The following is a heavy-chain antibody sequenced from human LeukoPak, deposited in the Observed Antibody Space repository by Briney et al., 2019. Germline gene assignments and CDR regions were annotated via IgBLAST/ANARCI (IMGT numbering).Heavy chain of an antibody. CDR2: IYYSGST. V-gene: IGHV4-39*01. D-gene: IGHD3-22*01. Sequence: PSETLSLTCAVSGGSISSVGYSGSWIRQPPGKGLEWIGSIYYSGSTYYNPSLKSRVTISVDTSKNQFSLKLSSVTAADTAVYYCANYDSSGYPRYYFDYWGQGTLVTVSS. CDR3: ANYDSSGYPRYYFDY. CDR1: GGSISSVGYS. J-gene: IGHJ4*02.